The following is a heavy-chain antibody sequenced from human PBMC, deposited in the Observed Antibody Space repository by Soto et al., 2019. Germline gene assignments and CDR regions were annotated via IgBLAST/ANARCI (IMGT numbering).Heavy chain of an antibody. Sequence: SETLSLTCTVSGGSISSYYWSWIRQPAGKGLEWIGRIYTSGSTNYNPSLKSRVTMSVDTSKNRFSLKLSSVTAADTAVYYCVRVGLGYCSGGSCSTSGRDYYYYGMDVWGQGTTVTVSS. CDR1: GGSISSYY. V-gene: IGHV4-4*07. D-gene: IGHD2-15*01. CDR3: VRVGLGYCSGGSCSTSGRDYYYYGMDV. CDR2: IYTSGST. J-gene: IGHJ6*02.